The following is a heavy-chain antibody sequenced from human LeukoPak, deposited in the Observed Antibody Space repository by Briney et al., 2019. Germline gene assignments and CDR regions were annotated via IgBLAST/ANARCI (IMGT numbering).Heavy chain of an antibody. CDR2: INPKSGGT. V-gene: IGHV1-2*02. Sequence: GASLKVSCKASGYTFTDYYMHWVRQAPGQGLEWMGWINPKSGGTNYAQKFQGRVTMTRDTSISTAYMELSRLRSDDTAVFYCARDLAFGEMVTNRGAFDIWGQGTMVTVSS. CDR3: ARDLAFGEMVTNRGAFDI. CDR1: GYTFTDYY. J-gene: IGHJ3*02. D-gene: IGHD5-24*01.